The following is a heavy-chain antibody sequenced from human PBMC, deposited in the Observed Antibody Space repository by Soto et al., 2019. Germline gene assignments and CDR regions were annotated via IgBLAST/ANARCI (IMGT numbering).Heavy chain of an antibody. J-gene: IGHJ6*02. CDR2: IYYSGST. Sequence: LSLTCTVSGGSVSSGSYYWSWIRQPPGKGLEWIGYIYYSGSTNYNPSLKSRVTISVDTSKNQFSLKLSSVTAADTAVYYCARDRIAARPQYYYYGMDVWGQGTTVTVSS. CDR1: GGSVSSGSYY. V-gene: IGHV4-61*01. CDR3: ARDRIAARPQYYYYGMDV. D-gene: IGHD6-6*01.